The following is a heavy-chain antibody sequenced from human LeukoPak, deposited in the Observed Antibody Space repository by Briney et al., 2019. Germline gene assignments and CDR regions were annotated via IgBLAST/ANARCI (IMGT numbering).Heavy chain of an antibody. Sequence: ASVKVSCKASGYTFTSYGISWVRQAPGQGLEWMGWISAYNGNTNYAQKLQGRVTMTTDTSTSTAYMELRSLRSDDTAVYYCARETPIVVVPAAIRDYYYYYMDVWGKGTTVTVSS. CDR2: ISAYNGNT. J-gene: IGHJ6*03. CDR1: GYTFTSYG. V-gene: IGHV1-18*01. D-gene: IGHD2-2*02. CDR3: ARETPIVVVPAAIRDYYYYYMDV.